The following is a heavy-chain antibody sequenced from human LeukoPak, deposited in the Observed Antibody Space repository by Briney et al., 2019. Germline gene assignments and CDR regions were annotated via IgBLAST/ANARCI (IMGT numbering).Heavy chain of an antibody. J-gene: IGHJ4*02. CDR2: ISGSGGST. CDR1: GFTFSSYA. CDR3: AQALFTMIVGQTY. D-gene: IGHD3-22*01. Sequence: GGSLRLSCAASGFTFSSYAMSWVRQAPGKGLEWVSAISGSGGSTYYADSVKGRFTISRDNSKNMLYLQMNSLRAEDTAVYYCAQALFTMIVGQTYGGQGTLVTVSS. V-gene: IGHV3-23*01.